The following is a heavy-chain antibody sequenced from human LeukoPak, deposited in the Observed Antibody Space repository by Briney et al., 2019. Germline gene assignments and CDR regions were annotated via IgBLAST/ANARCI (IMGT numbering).Heavy chain of an antibody. CDR3: ARSRGYSYGTTFLDY. J-gene: IGHJ4*02. CDR2: IYYSGST. D-gene: IGHD5-18*01. V-gene: IGHV4-59*08. CDR1: GGSISTYY. Sequence: NPSETLSLTCTVSGGSISTYYWSWIRQPPGKGLEWIGYIYYSGSTNYNPSLKSRVTISVDTSKTQFSLKLSSVTAADTAVYYCARSRGYSYGTTFLDYWGQGTLVTVSS.